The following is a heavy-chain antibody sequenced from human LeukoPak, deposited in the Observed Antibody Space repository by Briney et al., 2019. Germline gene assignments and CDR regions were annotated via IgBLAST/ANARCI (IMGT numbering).Heavy chain of an antibody. CDR1: GYSISSGYY. Sequence: SETLSLTCTVSGYSISSGYYWGWIRQPPGKGLEWIGSIYHSGSTYYNPSLKSRVTISVDTSKNQFSLKLSSVTAADTAVYYCARDTRQQLGYWGQGTLVTVSS. D-gene: IGHD6-13*01. CDR2: IYHSGST. V-gene: IGHV4-38-2*02. J-gene: IGHJ4*02. CDR3: ARDTRQQLGY.